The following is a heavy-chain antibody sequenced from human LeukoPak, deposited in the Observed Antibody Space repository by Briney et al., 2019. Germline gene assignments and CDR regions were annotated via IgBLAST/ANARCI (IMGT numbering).Heavy chain of an antibody. CDR1: GYSFSSYW. Sequence: GSLKSSCKGSGYSFSSYWIGRVRQMPGKRLEWVGIIYPGDSDTRYSPSFQGQVTISADKSISTAYLQWSSLKASDTAMYYCARRRDGYNFDYWGQGTLVTVSS. V-gene: IGHV5-51*01. CDR2: IYPGDSDT. D-gene: IGHD5-24*01. J-gene: IGHJ4*02. CDR3: ARRRDGYNFDY.